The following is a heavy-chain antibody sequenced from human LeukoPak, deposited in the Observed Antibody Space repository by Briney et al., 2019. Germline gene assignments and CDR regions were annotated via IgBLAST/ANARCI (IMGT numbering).Heavy chain of an antibody. CDR2: INPNDGDT. D-gene: IGHD2-2*01. CDR1: GCTFTDYY. CDR3: ARANFLYCSSSTCLFDY. V-gene: IGHV1-2*02. Sequence: GASVKVSCKASGCTFTDYYMLWVRQAPGQGFEWMGWINPNDGDTNYAQKFQGRVTMTRDTSISTAHMEVSRLRSDDTAVYYCARANFLYCSSSTCLFDYWGQGTLITVSS. J-gene: IGHJ4*02.